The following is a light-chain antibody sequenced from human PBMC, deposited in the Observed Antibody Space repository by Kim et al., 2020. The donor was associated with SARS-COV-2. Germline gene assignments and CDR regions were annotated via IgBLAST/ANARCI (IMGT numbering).Light chain of an antibody. J-gene: IGLJ3*02. CDR2: ENK. V-gene: IGLV6-57*04. CDR3: QSYDSSNLV. CDR1: SGSIASNY. Sequence: NFMLTQPHSVSESPGKTVTISYTRSSGSIASNYVQWYQQRPGSAPTTVISENKQRPSGVPDRFSGSIDSSSNSASLTISGLKTEDEADYYCQSYDSSNLVFGGGTQLTVL.